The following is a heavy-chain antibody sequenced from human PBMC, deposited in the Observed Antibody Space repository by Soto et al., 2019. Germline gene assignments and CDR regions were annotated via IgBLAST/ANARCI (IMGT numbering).Heavy chain of an antibody. CDR1: GVTFSSYA. CDR2: IIPIFGTA. D-gene: IGHD2-2*01. J-gene: IGHJ6*02. CDR3: ARDGGGIVVVLNYYYYGMDV. Sequence: SVKVSCKASGVTFSSYAISWVRQAPGQGLEWMGGIIPIFGTANYAQKFQGRVTITADESTSTAYMELSSLRSEDTAVYYCARDGGGIVVVLNYYYYGMDVWGQGTTVTVSS. V-gene: IGHV1-69*13.